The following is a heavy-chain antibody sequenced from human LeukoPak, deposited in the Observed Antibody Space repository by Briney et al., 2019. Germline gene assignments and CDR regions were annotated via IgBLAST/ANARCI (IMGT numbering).Heavy chain of an antibody. CDR3: ARPPRGGTSKFDY. D-gene: IGHD1-7*01. Sequence: GESLKISCKGFGYSFSTHWIAWVRQMPGKGLEWMGIIHPGDSDTRYSPSFQGQVTISVDKSISTAYLQWSSLKASDTAMYYCARPPRGGTSKFDYWGQGTLISVSS. J-gene: IGHJ4*02. CDR1: GYSFSTHW. CDR2: IHPGDSDT. V-gene: IGHV5-51*01.